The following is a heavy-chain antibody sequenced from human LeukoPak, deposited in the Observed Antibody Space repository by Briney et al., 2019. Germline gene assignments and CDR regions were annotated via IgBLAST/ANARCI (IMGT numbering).Heavy chain of an antibody. CDR1: GGSISSYY. V-gene: IGHV4-59*08. CDR3: ARRGPGYYDSSGSFDY. CDR2: IYYSGST. D-gene: IGHD3-22*01. J-gene: IGHJ4*02. Sequence: SETLSLTCTVSGGSISSYYWSWIRQPPGKGLEWIGYIYYSGSTNYNPSLKSRVTISVDTPKDQFSLKLSSVTAADTAVYYCARRGPGYYDSSGSFDYWGQGTLVTVSS.